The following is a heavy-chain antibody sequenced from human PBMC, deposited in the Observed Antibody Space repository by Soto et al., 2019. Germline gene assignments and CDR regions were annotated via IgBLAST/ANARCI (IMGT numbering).Heavy chain of an antibody. Sequence: SETLSLTCAVSGGSISRGGYSWSWIRQPPGKGLEGIGYTYHSGSTYYSPSLKRRVTISVDRSKNQFSRKLSSVTAADTAVYYCAKSYSESVVVAATRRELWFDPWGQGTLVTVSS. CDR1: GGSISRGGYS. J-gene: IGHJ5*02. D-gene: IGHD2-15*01. V-gene: IGHV4-30-2*01. CDR3: AKSYSESVVVAATRRELWFDP. CDR2: TYHSGST.